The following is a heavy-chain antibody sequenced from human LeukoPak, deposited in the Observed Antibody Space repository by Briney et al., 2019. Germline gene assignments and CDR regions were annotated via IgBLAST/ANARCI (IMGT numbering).Heavy chain of an antibody. Sequence: GGSLRLSCAASGFTFSSYAMHWVRQAPGKGLEWVAVISYDGSNKYHADSVKGRFTISRDNSKNTLYLQMSSLRAEDTAVYYCARVGILSARGALDYWGQGTLVTVSS. V-gene: IGHV3-30*15. CDR1: GFTFSSYA. CDR2: ISYDGSNK. D-gene: IGHD3-10*01. J-gene: IGHJ4*02. CDR3: ARVGILSARGALDY.